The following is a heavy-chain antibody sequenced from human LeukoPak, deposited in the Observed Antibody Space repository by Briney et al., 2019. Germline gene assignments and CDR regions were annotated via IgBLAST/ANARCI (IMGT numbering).Heavy chain of an antibody. CDR3: ARGLRATGYTY. V-gene: IGHV1-46*01. Sequence: GASVKVSCKASGYTFTNYHIDWVRQAPGQGLQWMGMINPSGGSTTYEQKLQGRITVTSDTSTSTVYMDLSSLRSEDTAVYYCARGLRATGYTYWGQGTLVIVSS. J-gene: IGHJ4*02. CDR2: INPSGGST. CDR1: GYTFTNYH. D-gene: IGHD3-9*01.